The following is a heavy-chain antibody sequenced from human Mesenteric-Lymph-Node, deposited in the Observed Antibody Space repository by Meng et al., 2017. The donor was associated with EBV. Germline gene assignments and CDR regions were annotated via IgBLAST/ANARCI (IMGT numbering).Heavy chain of an antibody. CDR3: ASHSTYSTSGYLFLQY. Sequence: QVQLQEAGPGLVKPSGTLSLTCAFSGGSISSNNWWTWVRQPPGKGLEWIGEIFHTGSTNYNPSLKSRVTMSVDKSKNQFSLTLNSVIAADTAVYYCASHSTYSTSGYLFLQYWGQGTLVTVSS. V-gene: IGHV4-4*02. CDR1: GGSISSNNW. CDR2: IFHTGST. J-gene: IGHJ1*01. D-gene: IGHD3-22*01.